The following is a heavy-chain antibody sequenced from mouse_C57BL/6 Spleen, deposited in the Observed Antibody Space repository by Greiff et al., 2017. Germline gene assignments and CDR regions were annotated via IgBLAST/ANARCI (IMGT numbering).Heavy chain of an antibody. CDR1: GYTFTSYW. V-gene: IGHV1-72*01. J-gene: IGHJ3*01. CDR2: IDPHSGGT. Sequence: VQLQQPGAELVKPGASVKLSCKASGYTFTSYWMHWVKQRPGRGLEWIGRIDPHSGGTKYNEKFKSKATLTVDKPSSTAYMQLSSLTSEDSAVYYCAREWDYYGSGGFAYWGQGTLVTVSA. CDR3: AREWDYYGSGGFAY. D-gene: IGHD1-1*01.